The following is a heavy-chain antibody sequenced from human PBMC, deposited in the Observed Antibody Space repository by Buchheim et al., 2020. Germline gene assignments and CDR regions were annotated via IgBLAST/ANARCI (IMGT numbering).Heavy chain of an antibody. V-gene: IGHV4-59*12. D-gene: IGHD4-11*01. CDR2: IYYPGSI. Sequence: QVQLQESGPGLVKPSETLSLTCTVSGGSISTYYWSWIRQFPGKGLEWIGFIYYPGSINYNPSLKSRITISVDTSRNQISLKLSSVTAADTAVYYCARGTVTTLYYYYYMDVWGKGTT. CDR3: ARGTVTTLYYYYYMDV. J-gene: IGHJ6*03. CDR1: GGSISTYY.